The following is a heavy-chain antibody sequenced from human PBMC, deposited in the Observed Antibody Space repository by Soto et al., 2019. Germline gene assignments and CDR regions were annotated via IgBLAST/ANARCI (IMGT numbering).Heavy chain of an antibody. CDR2: ISYDGSNK. Sequence: GGSLRLSCAASGFTFSSYAMHWVRQAPGKGLEWVAVISYDGSNKYYADSVKGRFTISRDNSKNTLYLQMNSLRAEDTAVYYCAREGDYYDDTGYSTGAYCNAVDVWGQGTTVTVSS. V-gene: IGHV3-30-3*01. CDR1: GFTFSSYA. CDR3: AREGDYYDDTGYSTGAYCNAVDV. J-gene: IGHJ6*02. D-gene: IGHD3-22*01.